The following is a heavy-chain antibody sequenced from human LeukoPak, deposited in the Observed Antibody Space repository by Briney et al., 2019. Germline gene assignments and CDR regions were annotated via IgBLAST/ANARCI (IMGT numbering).Heavy chain of an antibody. CDR3: AKDVYSSSWPSYNWFDP. CDR1: GFTFSSYA. V-gene: IGHV3-23*01. J-gene: IGHJ5*02. D-gene: IGHD6-13*01. CDR2: ISGSGGST. Sequence: GGSLRLSCAASGFTFSSYAMSWVRQAPGKGLEWVSAISGSGGSTYCADSVKGRFTISRDNSKNTLYLQMNSLRVEDTAVYYCAKDVYSSSWPSYNWFDPWGQGTLVTVSS.